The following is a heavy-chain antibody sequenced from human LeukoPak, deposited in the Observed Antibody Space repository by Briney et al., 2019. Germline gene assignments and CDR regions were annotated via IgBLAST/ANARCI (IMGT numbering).Heavy chain of an antibody. V-gene: IGHV1-69*01. CDR1: GGTFSSYA. Sequence: SVKVSCKASGGTFSSYAISWVRQAPGQGLEWMGGIIPIFGTANYAQKFQGRVTITADESTSTAYMELSSLRSEDTAVYYCARTGKMTVPAAKVEAFDIWGQGTMVTVSS. CDR3: ARTGKMTVPAAKVEAFDI. J-gene: IGHJ3*02. D-gene: IGHD2-2*01. CDR2: IIPIFGTA.